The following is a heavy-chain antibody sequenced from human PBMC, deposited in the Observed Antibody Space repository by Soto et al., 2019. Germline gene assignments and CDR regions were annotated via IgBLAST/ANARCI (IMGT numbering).Heavy chain of an antibody. D-gene: IGHD3-10*01. CDR3: ARDVDPSYYGSRKSWFDP. CDR2: INAGNGNT. CDR1: GYTFTSYA. V-gene: IGHV1-3*01. Sequence: ASVKVSCKASGYTFTSYAMHWVRQAPGQRLEWMGWINAGNGNTKYSQKFQGRVTITRDTSASTAYMELSSLRSEDTAVYYCARDVDPSYYGSRKSWFDPWGQGTLVTVSS. J-gene: IGHJ5*02.